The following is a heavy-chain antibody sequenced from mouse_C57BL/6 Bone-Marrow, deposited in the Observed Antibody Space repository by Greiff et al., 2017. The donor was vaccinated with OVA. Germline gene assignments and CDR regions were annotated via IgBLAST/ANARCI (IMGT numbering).Heavy chain of an antibody. D-gene: IGHD1-1*01. CDR1: GYTFTSYW. CDR2: IYPGSGST. Sequence: VQLQQPGAELVKPGASVKMSCKASGYTFTSYWITWVKQRPGQGLEWIGDIYPGSGSTNYNEKFKSKATLTVDTSSSTAYMQRSSLTSEDSAVYYCASRTTVVAPYAMDYWGQGTSVTVSS. J-gene: IGHJ4*01. V-gene: IGHV1-55*01. CDR3: ASRTTVVAPYAMDY.